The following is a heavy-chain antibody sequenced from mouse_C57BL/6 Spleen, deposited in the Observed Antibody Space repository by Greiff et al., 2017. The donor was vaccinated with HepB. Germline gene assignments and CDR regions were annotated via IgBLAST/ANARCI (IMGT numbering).Heavy chain of an antibody. CDR2: IHPNSGST. CDR3: ARDYDYSFAY. J-gene: IGHJ3*01. D-gene: IGHD2-4*01. V-gene: IGHV1-64*01. CDR1: GYTFTSYW. Sequence: QVQLQQSGAELVKPGASVKLSCKASGYTFTSYWMHWVKQRPGQGLEWIGMIHPNSGSTNYNEKFKSKATLTVDKSSSTAYMQLSSLTSEDSAVYYCARDYDYSFAYWGQGTLVTVSA.